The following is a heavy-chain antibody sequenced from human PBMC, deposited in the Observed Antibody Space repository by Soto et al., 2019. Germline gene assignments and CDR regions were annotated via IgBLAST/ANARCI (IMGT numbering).Heavy chain of an antibody. CDR3: ARRHGGNIDY. V-gene: IGHV4-59*01. D-gene: IGHD1-26*01. Sequence: PSETLSLTCTVSGGSISSYYWSWIRQPPGKGLEWIGYIYYSGSTNYNPSLKSRVTISVDTSKNQFSLKLSSVTAADTAVYYCARRHGGNIDYWGQGTLVTVSS. J-gene: IGHJ4*02. CDR1: GGSISSYY. CDR2: IYYSGST.